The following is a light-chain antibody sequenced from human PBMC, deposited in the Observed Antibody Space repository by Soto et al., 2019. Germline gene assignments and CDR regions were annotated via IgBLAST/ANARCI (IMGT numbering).Light chain of an antibody. CDR1: QSITNY. CDR3: QQYNPYTWT. V-gene: IGKV1-16*01. J-gene: IGKJ1*01. CDR2: GAS. Sequence: DIQMTQSPSSLSASVGDRVTISCRASQSITNYLNWYQQKPGKAPELLIYGASNLLSGLPSRFSGSGSGTEFTLTISSLQPDDFATYYCQQYNPYTWTFGQGTKVDIK.